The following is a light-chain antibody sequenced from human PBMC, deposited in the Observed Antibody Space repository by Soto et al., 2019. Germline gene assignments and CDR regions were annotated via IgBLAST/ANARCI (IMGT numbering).Light chain of an antibody. V-gene: IGKV3D-15*01. Sequence: EIVLTQSPATIPVSPGERATLSCRASQSVSSYLAWYQQKPGQAPRLLIYDASTRATGIPARFSGSGPGTDFTLTITSLEPEDFAVYYCQHYNNWPSITFGQGRRLEIK. CDR2: DAS. CDR3: QHYNNWPSIT. CDR1: QSVSSY. J-gene: IGKJ5*01.